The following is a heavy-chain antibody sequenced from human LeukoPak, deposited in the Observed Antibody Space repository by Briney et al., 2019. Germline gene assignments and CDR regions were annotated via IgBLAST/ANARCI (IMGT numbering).Heavy chain of an antibody. J-gene: IGHJ4*02. Sequence: GGSLRLSCAASGFTFSSYWMTWVRQAPGRGLEWVANINQDGSEKYYVDSVKGRFSISRDNAKNSLYLQMNSLRAEDTAVYYCAGNGDYIKWGQGTLVTVSS. V-gene: IGHV3-7*01. CDR3: AGNGDYIK. D-gene: IGHD4-17*01. CDR2: INQDGSEK. CDR1: GFTFSSYW.